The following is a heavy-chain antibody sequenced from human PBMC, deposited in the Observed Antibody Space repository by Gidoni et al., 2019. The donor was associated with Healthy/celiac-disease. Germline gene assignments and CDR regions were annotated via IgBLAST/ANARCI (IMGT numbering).Heavy chain of an antibody. D-gene: IGHD1-26*01. Sequence: EVQLVESGGGLVQPGGSLRLSCAASGFTFSSYSMNWVRQAPGKGLEWVSYISSSSSTIYYADSVKGRFTISRDNAKNSLYLQMNSLRAEDTAVYYCARVAAGATTHYYYYGMDVWGQGTTVTVSS. J-gene: IGHJ6*02. V-gene: IGHV3-48*01. CDR3: ARVAAGATTHYYYYGMDV. CDR2: ISSSSSTI. CDR1: GFTFSSYS.